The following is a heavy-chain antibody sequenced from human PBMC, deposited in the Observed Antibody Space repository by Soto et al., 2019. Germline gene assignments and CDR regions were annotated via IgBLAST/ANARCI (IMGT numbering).Heavy chain of an antibody. CDR1: GGTFSSYA. CDR3: VRVVAIPGHPDY. D-gene: IGHD2-15*01. V-gene: IGHV1-69*12. Sequence: QVQLVQSGAEVRQPASSVKVSCKTSGGTFSSYAISWVRQAPGQGLEWMGGIVPIVDTATYAQKFQGRVTITADESTSTAYMELSMLRSDDTGVYYCVRVVAIPGHPDYWGQGTLVTVSS. J-gene: IGHJ4*02. CDR2: IVPIVDTA.